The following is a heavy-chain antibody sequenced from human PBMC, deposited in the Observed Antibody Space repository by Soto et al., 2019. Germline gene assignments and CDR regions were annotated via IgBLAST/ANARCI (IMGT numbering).Heavy chain of an antibody. CDR3: AKDGTTAGIHYYGMDV. V-gene: IGHV3-11*01. CDR1: GFTFSDYY. D-gene: IGHD2-2*02. J-gene: IGHJ6*02. CDR2: VSSSGSTI. Sequence: PGGSLRLSCAASGFTFSDYYMSWIRQAPGKGLDWVSYVSSSGSTIYYADSVKGRFTISRDISKNTLFLQMNSLRAEDTALYFCAKDGTTAGIHYYGMDVWGQGTTVTVSS.